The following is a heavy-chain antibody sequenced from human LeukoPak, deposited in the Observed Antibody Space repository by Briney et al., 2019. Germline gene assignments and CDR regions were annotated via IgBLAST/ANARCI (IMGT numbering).Heavy chain of an antibody. CDR2: ISGSGGST. J-gene: IGHJ4*02. Sequence: GGSLRLSCAASGFTFSSYAMNWVRQAPGKGLEWVSAISGSGGSTYYADSVKGRFTISRDNAKNTLYLQIKSLRAEDTAVYYCAKEVVVAAIPHFEYWGQGTLVTVSS. CDR1: GFTFSSYA. V-gene: IGHV3-23*01. CDR3: AKEVVVAAIPHFEY. D-gene: IGHD2-15*01.